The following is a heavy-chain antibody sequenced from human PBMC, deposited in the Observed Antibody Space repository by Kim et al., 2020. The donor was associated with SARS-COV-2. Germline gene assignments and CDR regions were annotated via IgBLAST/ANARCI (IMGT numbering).Heavy chain of an antibody. CDR1: GFIFSGSA. J-gene: IGHJ3*02. V-gene: IGHV3-73*01. CDR2: IRSKANSYAT. Sequence: GGSLRLSCAASGFIFSGSAMHWVRQASWKGLEWVGRIRSKANSYATAYAASVKGRFTISRDDSKTTTYLQMNSLKTEDTAVYYCTRGPGTTLAFWDAFD. D-gene: IGHD1-1*01. CDR3: TRGPGTTLAFWDAFD.